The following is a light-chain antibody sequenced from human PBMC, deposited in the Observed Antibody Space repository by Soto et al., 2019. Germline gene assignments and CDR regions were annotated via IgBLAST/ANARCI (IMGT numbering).Light chain of an antibody. CDR2: DAS. V-gene: IGKV3-11*01. J-gene: IGKJ1*01. CDR3: QQRNNWPPWT. CDR1: QSVSSY. Sequence: EVVLTQSPATLSLSPGERATLSCRASQSVSSYLAWYQQKPGQAPRLLIYDASNRATGIPARFSGSGSGTDFTPTISSLEPEDFAVYYCQQRNNWPPWTFGQGTKVEIK.